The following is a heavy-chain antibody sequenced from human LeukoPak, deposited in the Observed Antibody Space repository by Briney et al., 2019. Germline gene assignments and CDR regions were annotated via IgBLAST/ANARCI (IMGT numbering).Heavy chain of an antibody. Sequence: PGGSLRLSCAASGFSLRKHPMHWVRQAPGKGLEFVSAISVDGGTTFYASSVKGRFTISRNNSKNMVVLQMGSLRTDDMGVYFCARDCSSGNCRGSIDYWGQGALVTVSS. V-gene: IGHV3-64*01. J-gene: IGHJ4*02. CDR2: ISVDGGTT. CDR1: GFSLRKHP. D-gene: IGHD3-22*01. CDR3: ARDCSSGNCRGSIDY.